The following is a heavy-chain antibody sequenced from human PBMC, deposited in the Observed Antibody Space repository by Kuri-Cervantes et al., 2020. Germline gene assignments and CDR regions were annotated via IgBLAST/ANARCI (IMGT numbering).Heavy chain of an antibody. V-gene: IGHV3-9*01. D-gene: IGHD1-7*01. J-gene: IGHJ3*02. CDR2: ISWNSGSI. Sequence: SLKISCAASGFTFDDYAMHWVRQAPGKGLEWVSGISWNSGSIGYADSVKGRFTISRDNSKNTAYLQMNSLKTEDTAVYYCTRYNWNYDAFDIWGQGTMVTVSS. CDR3: TRYNWNYDAFDI. CDR1: GFTFDDYA.